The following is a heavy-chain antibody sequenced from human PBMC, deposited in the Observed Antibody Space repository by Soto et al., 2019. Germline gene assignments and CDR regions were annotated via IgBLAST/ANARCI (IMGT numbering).Heavy chain of an antibody. V-gene: IGHV3-23*01. CDR2: ISGSGGST. Sequence: PGGSLRLSCAASGFTLSSYAMSWVRQAPGKGLEWVSAISGSGGSTYYADSVKGRFTISRDNSKNTLYLQMNSLRAEDTAVYYCAKTRDGYNWFDYWGQGTLVTVSS. CDR3: AKTRDGYNWFDY. D-gene: IGHD5-12*01. CDR1: GFTLSSYA. J-gene: IGHJ4*02.